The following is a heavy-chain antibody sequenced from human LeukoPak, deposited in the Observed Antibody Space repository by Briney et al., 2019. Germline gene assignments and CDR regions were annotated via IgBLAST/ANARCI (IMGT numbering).Heavy chain of an antibody. CDR2: ISSSGSTI. J-gene: IGHJ4*02. D-gene: IGHD2-2*01. Sequence: AGGSLRLSCAASGFTFSSYEMNWVRQAPGKGLEWVSYISSSGSTIYYADSVKGRFTISRDNAKNSLYLQMNSLRAEDTAVYYCARQTLGYCSSTSCYDDYWGQGTLVTVSS. CDR3: ARQTLGYCSSTSCYDDY. V-gene: IGHV3-48*03. CDR1: GFTFSSYE.